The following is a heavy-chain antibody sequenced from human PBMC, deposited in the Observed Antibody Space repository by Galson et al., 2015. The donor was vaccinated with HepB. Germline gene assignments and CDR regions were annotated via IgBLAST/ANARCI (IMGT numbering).Heavy chain of an antibody. Sequence: SVKVSCKASGYTFTSYGISWVRQAPGQGLEWMGWISAYNGNTNYAQKLQGRVTMTTDTSTSTAYMELRSLRSDDSAVYYCARSENGIVGATSAFDIWGQGTMVTVSS. J-gene: IGHJ3*02. CDR3: ARSENGIVGATSAFDI. CDR2: ISAYNGNT. CDR1: GYTFTSYG. V-gene: IGHV1-18*01. D-gene: IGHD1-26*01.